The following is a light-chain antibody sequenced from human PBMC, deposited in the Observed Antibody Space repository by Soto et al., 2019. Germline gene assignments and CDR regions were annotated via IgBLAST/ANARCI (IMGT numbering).Light chain of an antibody. CDR3: TSFTTAYTXV. V-gene: IGLV2-14*03. J-gene: IGLJ1*01. CDR2: DVT. Sequence: QSVLTQPASVSGSPGQSITVSCTGTSSDIGRYDYVSWYQQHPGKVPKLLIYDVTNRPSGVSSRFSGSKSGNTASLTISGLQAEDEADYYCTSFTTAYTXVFGTGNKVTVL. CDR1: SSDIGRYDY.